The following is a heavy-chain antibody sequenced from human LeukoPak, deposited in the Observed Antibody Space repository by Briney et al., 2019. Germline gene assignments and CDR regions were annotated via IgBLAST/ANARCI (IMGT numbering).Heavy chain of an antibody. CDR3: ARGPSLYSSGWYYAY. CDR2: IYSGGST. D-gene: IGHD6-19*01. V-gene: IGHV3-66*02. J-gene: IGHJ4*02. Sequence: GGSLRLSCAASGFNVNNNYMSWVRQAPGKGLEWVSVIYSGGSTYYADSVKGRFTISRDNSKNALYLQMNSLKAEDTAVYYCARGPSLYSSGWYYAYWGQGTLVTVSS. CDR1: GFNVNNNY.